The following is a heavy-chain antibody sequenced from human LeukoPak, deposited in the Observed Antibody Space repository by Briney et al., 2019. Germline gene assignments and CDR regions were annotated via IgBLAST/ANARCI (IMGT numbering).Heavy chain of an antibody. V-gene: IGHV1-18*01. D-gene: IGHD6-13*01. J-gene: IGHJ4*02. Sequence: GASVKVSCKASGYTFTSYGISWVRQAPGQGLEWMGWINAGNGNAKSSQKFQGRVAITRDTSATTAYMELSSLRSEDTAVYYCARGGSLDYWGQGTLVTVSS. CDR2: INAGNGNA. CDR3: ARGGSLDY. CDR1: GYTFTSYG.